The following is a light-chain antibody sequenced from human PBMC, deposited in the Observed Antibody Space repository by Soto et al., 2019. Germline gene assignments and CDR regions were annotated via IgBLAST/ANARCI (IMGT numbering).Light chain of an antibody. J-gene: IGKJ4*01. Sequence: EIVWTQSPGTLSLSPGERATLSCRASQTISNTFLAWYKQRPGQAPRLLIYGASGRAAGIPDRFSGSGSGTDFTLSIRGLEPEDFAVYYCQQYGVSPTFGGGTKVDIK. V-gene: IGKV3-20*01. CDR1: QTISNTF. CDR2: GAS. CDR3: QQYGVSPT.